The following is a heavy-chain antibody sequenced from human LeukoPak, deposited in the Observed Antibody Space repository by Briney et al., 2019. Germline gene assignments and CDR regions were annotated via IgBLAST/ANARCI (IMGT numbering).Heavy chain of an antibody. D-gene: IGHD4-23*01. CDR1: GFTFSSYS. J-gene: IGHJ4*02. CDR2: INHSGST. CDR3: ARGLGRWPY. V-gene: IGHV4-34*01. Sequence: GALRLSCAASGFTFSSYSMNWVRQPPGKGLEWIGEINHSGSTNYNPSLKSRVTISVDTSKNQFSLKLSSVTAADTAVYYCARGLGRWPYWGQGTLVTVSS.